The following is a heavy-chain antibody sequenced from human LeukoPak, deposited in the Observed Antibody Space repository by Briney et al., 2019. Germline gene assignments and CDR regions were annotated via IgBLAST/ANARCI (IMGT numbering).Heavy chain of an antibody. CDR3: AREWILVGTVDY. V-gene: IGHV1-2*02. J-gene: IGHJ4*02. CDR2: INPNSGGT. Sequence: ASVKVSRKASGYTFTGYYMHWVRQAPGQGLEWMGWINPNSGGTNYAQKFQGRVTMTRDTSISTAYMELSRLRSDDTAVYYCAREWILVGTVDYWGQGTLVTVSS. D-gene: IGHD1-26*01. CDR1: GYTFTGYY.